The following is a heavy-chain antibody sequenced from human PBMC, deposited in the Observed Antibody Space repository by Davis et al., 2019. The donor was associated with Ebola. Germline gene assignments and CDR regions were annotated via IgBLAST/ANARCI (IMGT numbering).Heavy chain of an antibody. J-gene: IGHJ4*02. CDR1: GFTFTSYT. CDR2: ISYDGDNN. D-gene: IGHD1-26*01. V-gene: IGHV3-30*04. CDR3: AREGYTGYVRISGSYYADY. Sequence: GESLKISCAASGFTFTSYTLHWVRQAPGKGLEWVAVISYDGDNNYHADSVQGRFTISRDNSKNTLYLQMNSLRAEDTAIYYCAREGYTGYVRISGSYYADYWGQGTLVTVSS.